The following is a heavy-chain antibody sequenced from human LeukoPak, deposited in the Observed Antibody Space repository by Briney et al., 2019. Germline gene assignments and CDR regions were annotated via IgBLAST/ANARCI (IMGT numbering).Heavy chain of an antibody. CDR3: ARSRLSIAAAPFDY. CDR2: INPNSGGT. CDR1: GYTFTDYY. V-gene: IGHV1-2*02. J-gene: IGHJ4*02. Sequence: ASVKVSCKTSGYTFTDYYMHWVRQAPGQGLEWMGWINPNSGGTNYAQKFQGRVTMTRDTSISTAYMELSRLRSDDTAVYYCARSRLSIAAAPFDYWGQGALVTVSS. D-gene: IGHD6-13*01.